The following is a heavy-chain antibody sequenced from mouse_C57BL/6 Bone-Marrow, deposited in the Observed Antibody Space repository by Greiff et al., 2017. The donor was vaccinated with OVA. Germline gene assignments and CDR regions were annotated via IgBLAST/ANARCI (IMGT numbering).Heavy chain of an antibody. CDR3: VPSYDYYGENAMDY. V-gene: IGHV10-1*01. Sequence: EVQLVESGGGLVQPKGSLKLSCAASGFSFNTYAMNWVRQAPGKGLEWVARIRSKSNNYATYYADSVKDRFTISRDDSESMLYLQMNNLKTEDTAMYYCVPSYDYYGENAMDYWGQGTSVTVSS. CDR1: GFSFNTYA. D-gene: IGHD1-1*01. J-gene: IGHJ4*01. CDR2: IRSKSNNYAT.